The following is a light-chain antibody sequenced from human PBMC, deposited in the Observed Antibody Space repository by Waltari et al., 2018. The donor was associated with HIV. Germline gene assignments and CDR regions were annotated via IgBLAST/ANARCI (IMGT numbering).Light chain of an antibody. J-gene: IGKJ2*03. V-gene: IGKV3-20*01. CDR2: GAS. CDR3: QQYDTSLGS. Sequence: EVVLTQSPGPLSLSQGERATLSCRASQSVSSSFLAWYQQKPGQAPRLLIYGASNRATGIPDRFSGSGSGTDFTLTINRLEPEDFAVYYCQQYDTSLGSFGQGTKLEIK. CDR1: QSVSSSF.